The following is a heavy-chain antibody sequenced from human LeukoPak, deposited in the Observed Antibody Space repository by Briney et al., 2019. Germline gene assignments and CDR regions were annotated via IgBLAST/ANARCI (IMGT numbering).Heavy chain of an antibody. CDR2: IIPIFGTA. CDR3: ARGDHPNIYHYYYYGMDV. D-gene: IGHD1-14*01. J-gene: IGHJ6*02. CDR1: GGTFSSYA. Sequence: ASVKVSCKASGGTFSSYAISWVRQAPGQGLEWMGGIIPIFGTANYAQKFQGRVTITADESTSTAYMELSSLRSEDTAVYYCARGDHPNIYHYYYYGMDVWGQGTTVIVSS. V-gene: IGHV1-69*13.